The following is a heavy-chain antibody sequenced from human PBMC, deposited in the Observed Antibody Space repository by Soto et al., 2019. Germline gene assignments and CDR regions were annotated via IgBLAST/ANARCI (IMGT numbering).Heavy chain of an antibody. CDR3: AHSPDYGDYVVFDY. CDR2: IYWDDDK. V-gene: IGHV2-5*02. Sequence: QITLKESGPTLVKPTQTLTLTCTFSGFSLSTRGVGVGWIRQPPGKALEWLALIYWDDDKRYSPSLKSRLTITKDTSKNQVVLTMTNMDPVDTATYYCAHSPDYGDYVVFDYWGQGTLVTVSS. J-gene: IGHJ4*02. D-gene: IGHD4-17*01. CDR1: GFSLSTRGVG.